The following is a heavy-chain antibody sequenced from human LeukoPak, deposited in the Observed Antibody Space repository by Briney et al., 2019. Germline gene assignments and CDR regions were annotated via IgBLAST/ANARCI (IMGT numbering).Heavy chain of an antibody. CDR2: IFYSGST. CDR1: GASISTYY. V-gene: IGHV4-59*01. D-gene: IGHD6-13*01. Sequence: SETLSLTCTVSGASISTYYWSWIRQPPGRGLQWIGYIFYSGSTNCNPSLKSRVTISLDTSKNQFSLKLTSVTAADTAVYYCARESVAAAGTKAFDIWGQGTMVTVSS. CDR3: ARESVAAAGTKAFDI. J-gene: IGHJ3*02.